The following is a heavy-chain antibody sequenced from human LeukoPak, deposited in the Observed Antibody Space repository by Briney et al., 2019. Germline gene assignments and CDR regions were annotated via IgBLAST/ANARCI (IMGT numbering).Heavy chain of an antibody. CDR3: ARGATTVVRRIAEVFDY. CDR2: IYYSGTT. J-gene: IGHJ4*02. Sequence: SETLSLTCTVSGGSISSSSYYWGWIRQSPGTGLEWIGSIYYSGTTYYNPSLKSRVTISVDTSKNQFSLKLSSVTAADTAVYYCARGATTVVRRIAEVFDYWGQGTLVTVSS. V-gene: IGHV4-39*07. CDR1: GGSISSSSYY. D-gene: IGHD4-23*01.